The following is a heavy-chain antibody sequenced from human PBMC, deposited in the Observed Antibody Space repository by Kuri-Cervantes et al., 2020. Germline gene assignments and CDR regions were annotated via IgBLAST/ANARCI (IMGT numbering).Heavy chain of an antibody. J-gene: IGHJ4*02. CDR3: ARGHCSGGSCYQILYFDY. D-gene: IGHD2-15*01. CDR1: GYTFTGYY. Sequence: SVKVSCKASGYTFTGYYMHWVRQAPGQGLEWMGGIIPIFGTANYAQKFQGRVTITTDESTSTAYMELSSLRSEDTAVYYCARGHCSGGSCYQILYFDYWGQGTLVTVSS. V-gene: IGHV1-69*05. CDR2: IIPIFGTA.